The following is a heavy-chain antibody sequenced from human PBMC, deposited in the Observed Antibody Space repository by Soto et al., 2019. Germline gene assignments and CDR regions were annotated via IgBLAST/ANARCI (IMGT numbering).Heavy chain of an antibody. J-gene: IGHJ6*02. CDR2: TSYDGSDN. D-gene: IGHD5-18*01. Sequence: QVQLVESGGGVVQPGRPLRLSCAASGFTFSSYGMHWVRQAPGKGLEWVAVTSYDGSDNYYADSVKGRFTISRDNSKNTLYLRMSSLRAEDPAVYYCAKDRNGDSYDYPRGMVVWGQGTTVTVSS. V-gene: IGHV3-30*18. CDR3: AKDRNGDSYDYPRGMVV. CDR1: GFTFSSYG.